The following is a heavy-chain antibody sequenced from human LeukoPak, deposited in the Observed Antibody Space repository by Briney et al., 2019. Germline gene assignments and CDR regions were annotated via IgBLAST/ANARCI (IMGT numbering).Heavy chain of an antibody. V-gene: IGHV4-34*01. D-gene: IGHD5-18*01. Sequence: PSETLSLTCAVYGGSFSGYYWSCIRQPPGKGLEWIGEINHSGSTNYNPSLKSRVTISVDTSKNQFSLKLSSVTAADTAVYYCARDTAMVPPYFDYWGQGTLVTVSS. CDR2: INHSGST. J-gene: IGHJ4*02. CDR3: ARDTAMVPPYFDY. CDR1: GGSFSGYY.